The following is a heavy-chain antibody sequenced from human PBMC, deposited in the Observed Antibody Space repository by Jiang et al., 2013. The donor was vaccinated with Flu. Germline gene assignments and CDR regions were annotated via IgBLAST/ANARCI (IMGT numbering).Heavy chain of an antibody. CDR2: INPSGGST. D-gene: IGHD1-26*01. V-gene: IGHV1-46*01. CDR3: ARGTSGSYWRYYYYMDV. CDR1: GYTFTSYY. Sequence: EVKKPGASVKVSCKASGYTFTSYYMHWVRQAPGQGLEWMGIINPSGGSTSYAQKFQGRVTMTRDTSTSTVYMELSSLRSEDTAVYYCARGTSGSYWRYYYYMDVWGKGTTVTVSS. J-gene: IGHJ6*03.